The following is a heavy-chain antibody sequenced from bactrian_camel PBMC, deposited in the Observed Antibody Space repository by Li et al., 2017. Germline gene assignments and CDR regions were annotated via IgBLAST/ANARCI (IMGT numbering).Heavy chain of an antibody. CDR3: NVGLCGTWPPGQDNY. CDR2: LYANGGT. V-gene: IGHV3S9*01. D-gene: IGHD2*01. CDR1: GYTAKTCS. J-gene: IGHJ4*01. Sequence: VQLVESGGGSVQSGGALTLSCTVSGYTAKTCSWNWYRQFQGKGRELVSSLYANGGTYYHDSVKGRFTFAQANVENTNAVTLEMNSLKPEDTATYFCNVGLCGTWPPGQDNYWGHGTQVTVS.